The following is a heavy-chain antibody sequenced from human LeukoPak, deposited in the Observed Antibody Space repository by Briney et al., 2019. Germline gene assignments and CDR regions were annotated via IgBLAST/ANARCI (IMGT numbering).Heavy chain of an antibody. CDR3: ARRFVGYDSTWGASDI. V-gene: IGHV4-34*01. Sequence: ASETLSLTCAVYGGSFSGYYWSWIRQPPGKGLEWIGEINHSGSTNYNPSLKSRVTMSVDTSKNQFSLKLTSVTAADTAVYYCARRFVGYDSTWGASDIWGQGTMVTVSS. CDR1: GGSFSGYY. J-gene: IGHJ3*02. CDR2: INHSGST. D-gene: IGHD3-22*01.